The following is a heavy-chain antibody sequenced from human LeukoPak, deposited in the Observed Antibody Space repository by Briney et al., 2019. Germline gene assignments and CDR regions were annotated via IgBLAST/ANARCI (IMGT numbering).Heavy chain of an antibody. J-gene: IGHJ4*02. CDR1: GFTFSSYA. D-gene: IGHD3-10*01. Sequence: GGSLRLSCAASGFTFSSYAMSWVRQAPGKGLEWVSAISGSGGSTYYADSVKGRFTISRDNSKNTLYLQMNSLRAEDTAVYYCATRPPSYSSGSSRYFDYWGQGTLVTVSS. CDR3: ATRPPSYSSGSSRYFDY. V-gene: IGHV3-23*01. CDR2: ISGSGGST.